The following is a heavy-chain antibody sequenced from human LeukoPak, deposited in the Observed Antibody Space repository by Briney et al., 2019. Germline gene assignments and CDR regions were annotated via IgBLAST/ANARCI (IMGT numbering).Heavy chain of an antibody. Sequence: PSETLSLTCTVSGGSISSSSYYWGWIRQPPGKGLEWIGSTYYSGSTYYNPSLKSRVTISVDTSKNQFSLKLSSVTAADTAVYYCARHLKQQLVPHYYYGMDVWGQGTTVTVSS. CDR3: ARHLKQQLVPHYYYGMDV. CDR1: GGSISSSSYY. D-gene: IGHD6-13*01. CDR2: TYYSGST. J-gene: IGHJ6*02. V-gene: IGHV4-39*01.